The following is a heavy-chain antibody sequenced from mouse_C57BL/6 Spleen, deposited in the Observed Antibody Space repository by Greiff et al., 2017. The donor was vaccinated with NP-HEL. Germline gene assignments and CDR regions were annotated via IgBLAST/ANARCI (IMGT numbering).Heavy chain of an antibody. CDR3: ARSYYGSSWRYFDV. Sequence: LQQSRPELVKPGASVKISCKASGYSFTDYNMNWVKQSNGKSLEWIGVINPNYGTTSYNQKFKGKATLTVDQSSSTAYMQLNSLTSEDSAVYYCARSYYGSSWRYFDVWGTGTTVTVSS. J-gene: IGHJ1*03. D-gene: IGHD1-1*01. CDR1: GYSFTDYN. CDR2: INPNYGTT. V-gene: IGHV1-39*01.